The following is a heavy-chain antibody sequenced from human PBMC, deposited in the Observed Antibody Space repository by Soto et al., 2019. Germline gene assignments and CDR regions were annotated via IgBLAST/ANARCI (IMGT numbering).Heavy chain of an antibody. V-gene: IGHV3-23*01. CDR3: AKDIDSSGPQPVNY. D-gene: IGHD3-22*01. Sequence: PGGSLRLSCAASGFTFSSYAMSWVRQAPGKGLEWVSAISGSGGSTYYADSVKGRFTISRDNSKNTLYLQMNSLKAEVTAVYYCAKDIDSSGPQPVNYWGQGTLVTVSS. CDR2: ISGSGGST. CDR1: GFTFSSYA. J-gene: IGHJ4*02.